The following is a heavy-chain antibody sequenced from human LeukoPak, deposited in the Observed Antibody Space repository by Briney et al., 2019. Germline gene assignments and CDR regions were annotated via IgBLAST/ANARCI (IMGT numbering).Heavy chain of an antibody. CDR1: GYTFTSYG. V-gene: IGHV1-18*01. J-gene: IGHJ4*02. D-gene: IGHD6-13*01. CDR3: ARENPYSSSWYGLGSFDY. CDR2: ISAYNGNT. Sequence: ASVKVSCKASGYTFTSYGISWVRQAPGQGLEWMGWISAYNGNTNYAQKLQGRVTMTTDTSTSTAYMELRSLRSDDTAVYYCARENPYSSSWYGLGSFDYWGQGTLVTVSS.